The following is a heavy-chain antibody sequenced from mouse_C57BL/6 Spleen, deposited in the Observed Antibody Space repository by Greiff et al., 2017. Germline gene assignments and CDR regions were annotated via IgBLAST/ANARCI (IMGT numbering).Heavy chain of an antibody. D-gene: IGHD1-1*01. V-gene: IGHV5-9-1*02. CDR3: TRVGYYGSSSYFDV. J-gene: IGHJ1*03. CDR2: ISSGGDYI. Sequence: EVKLVESGEGLVKPGGSLKLSCAASGFTFSSYAMSWVRQTPEKRLEWVAYISSGGDYIYYADTVKGRFTISRDNARNTLYLQMSSLKSEDTAMYYWTRVGYYGSSSYFDVWGTGTTVTVSS. CDR1: GFTFSSYA.